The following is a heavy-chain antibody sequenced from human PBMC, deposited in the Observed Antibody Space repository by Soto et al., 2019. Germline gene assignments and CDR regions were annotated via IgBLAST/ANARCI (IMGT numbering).Heavy chain of an antibody. CDR3: ARGALSGIVLGGVDS. CDR1: AGTFVNYA. D-gene: IGHD2-8*02. V-gene: IGHV1-69*18. J-gene: IGHJ4*02. Sequence: QVQLVQSGAEVTKPGSSVKVSCTASAGTFVNYAITWVLQAPGQGLELMGTITPMFGTTYNAQKFNGSVTVTADESTSTAFMELSGRRSQETAVYYCARGALSGIVLGGVDSWGQGTLVTVSS. CDR2: ITPMFGTT.